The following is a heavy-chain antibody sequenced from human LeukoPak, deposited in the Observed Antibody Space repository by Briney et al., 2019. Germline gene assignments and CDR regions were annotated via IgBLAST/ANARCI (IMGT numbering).Heavy chain of an antibody. V-gene: IGHV4-4*07. CDR1: GSSIRSYY. Sequence: SETLSLTCTVSGSSIRSYYWGWIRQPAGKGLEWIGRIYTSGSTNYNPSLKSRVTMSVDTSKNQFSLKLSSVTAADTAVYYCARDRVGATGKYYFDYWGQGTLVTVSS. CDR2: IYTSGST. CDR3: ARDRVGATGKYYFDY. J-gene: IGHJ4*02. D-gene: IGHD1-26*01.